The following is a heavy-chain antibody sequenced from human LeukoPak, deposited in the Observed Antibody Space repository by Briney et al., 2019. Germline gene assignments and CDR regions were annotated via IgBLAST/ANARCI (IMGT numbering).Heavy chain of an antibody. D-gene: IGHD3-3*01. CDR2: VSYSGST. Sequence: SETLSLTCSVSGSISHTNYYWSWIRQPAGKGLEWIGSVSYSGSTYYNPSLKSRLTISQDTSKNRFSLKLSSVTAADTAVYYCARGFWSGDKDVWGKGTTVTVSS. CDR3: ARGFWSGDKDV. J-gene: IGHJ6*03. V-gene: IGHV4-39*07. CDR1: GSISHTNYY.